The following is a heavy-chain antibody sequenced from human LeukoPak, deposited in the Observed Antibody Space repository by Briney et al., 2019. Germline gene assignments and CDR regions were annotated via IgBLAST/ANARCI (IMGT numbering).Heavy chain of an antibody. CDR1: GLTFSSYS. Sequence: GGSLRLSCAASGLTFSSYSMNWVRQAPGKGLEWVSAISGSGGSTYYADSVKGRFTISRDNSKNTLYLQMNSLRAEDTAVYYCAKSSSRAPYDFPLDWGQGTLVTVSS. D-gene: IGHD3/OR15-3a*01. V-gene: IGHV3-23*01. J-gene: IGHJ4*02. CDR3: AKSSSRAPYDFPLD. CDR2: ISGSGGST.